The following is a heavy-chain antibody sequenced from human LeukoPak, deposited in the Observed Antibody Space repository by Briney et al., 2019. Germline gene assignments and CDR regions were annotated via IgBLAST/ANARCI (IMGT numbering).Heavy chain of an antibody. Sequence: PGGSLRLSCAASGFTFSDYYMSWIRQTPGKGLEWVSYISSSGSSIYYADSVKGRFTISRNNAKNSLYLQMNSLTVEDTAVYYCARDTPHYYDSSSYYPVDYWGQGTLVTVSS. CDR2: ISSSGSSI. CDR1: GFTFSDYY. CDR3: ARDTPHYYDSSSYYPVDY. V-gene: IGHV3-11*04. J-gene: IGHJ4*02. D-gene: IGHD3-22*01.